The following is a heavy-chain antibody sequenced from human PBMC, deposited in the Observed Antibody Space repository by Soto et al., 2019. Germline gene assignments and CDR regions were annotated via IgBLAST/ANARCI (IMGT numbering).Heavy chain of an antibody. Sequence: SVKVSCKSSGYTFSSYAISWLRQAPGQGLEWMGWISTYNPNTNYAQKFQGRVIMTTDTPTSTAYMELRSLRSDDTAMYYCARDRRVDSGWTFRISLDPWGQGTLVTVSS. D-gene: IGHD6-19*01. CDR1: GYTFSSYA. V-gene: IGHV1-18*01. J-gene: IGHJ5*02. CDR2: ISTYNPNT. CDR3: ARDRRVDSGWTFRISLDP.